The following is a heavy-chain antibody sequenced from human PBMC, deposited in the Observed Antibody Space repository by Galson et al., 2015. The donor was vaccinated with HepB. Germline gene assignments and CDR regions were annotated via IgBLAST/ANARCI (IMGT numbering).Heavy chain of an antibody. Sequence: SLTCGVSGGSFSDYYWNWIRQPPGKGLEWIGEIHPSGVTSYNPSLKSRVTISVDTSKNQFSLKLSSVTAADTAVYYCARQNPAEILTGYGPTDYWGQGTLVTVSS. J-gene: IGHJ4*02. V-gene: IGHV4-34*01. CDR1: GGSFSDYY. D-gene: IGHD3-9*01. CDR2: IHPSGVT. CDR3: ARQNPAEILTGYGPTDY.